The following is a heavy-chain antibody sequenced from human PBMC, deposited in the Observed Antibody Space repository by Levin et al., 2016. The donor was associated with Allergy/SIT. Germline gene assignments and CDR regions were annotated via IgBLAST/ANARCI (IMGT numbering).Heavy chain of an antibody. CDR3: ARAVDWFDP. CDR2: INHSGST. CDR1: GGSFSGYY. J-gene: IGHJ5*02. V-gene: IGHV4-34*01. Sequence: SETLSLTCAVYGGSFSGYYWSWIRQPPGKGLEWIGEINHSGSTNYNPSLKSRVTISVDTSKNQFSLKLSSVTAADTAVYYCARAVDWFDPWGQGTLVTVSS.